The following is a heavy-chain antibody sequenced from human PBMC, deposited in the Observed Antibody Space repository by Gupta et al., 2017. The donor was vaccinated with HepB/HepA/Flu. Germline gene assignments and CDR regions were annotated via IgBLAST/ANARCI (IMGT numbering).Heavy chain of an antibody. V-gene: IGHV4-30-4*01. CDR3: ARGEGSDDDSSGYYDS. CDR1: GGSISRGDYY. Sequence: QVQLQESGPGLVKPSQTLSLTCTVSGGSISRGDYYWSWIRQPPGKGLEWIGYIYYSGSPTYNPARQRRVTISVDTSKNQFSLRLSSVTDAETAVYYCARGEGSDDDSSGYYDSWGQGTLVPVS. CDR2: IYYSGSP. D-gene: IGHD3-22*01. J-gene: IGHJ4*02.